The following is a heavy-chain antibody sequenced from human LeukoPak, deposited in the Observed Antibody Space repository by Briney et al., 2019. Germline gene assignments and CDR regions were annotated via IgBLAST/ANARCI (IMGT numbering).Heavy chain of an antibody. CDR2: IYYSGST. V-gene: IGHV4-39*07. J-gene: IGHJ4*02. CDR1: GVSISSTSYY. Sequence: SETLSLTCTVSGVSISSTSYYWGWIRQPPGKGLEWIGNIYYSGSTYHNPSLKSRVTISVDKSKNQFSLKMSSVTAADTAVYYCATRVDYGDYGGFDYWGQGTLVTVSS. CDR3: ATRVDYGDYGGFDY. D-gene: IGHD4-17*01.